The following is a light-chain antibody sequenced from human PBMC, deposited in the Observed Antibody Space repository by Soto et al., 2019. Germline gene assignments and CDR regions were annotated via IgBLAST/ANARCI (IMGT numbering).Light chain of an antibody. CDR1: QSISSY. CDR2: KAS. V-gene: IGKV1-5*03. J-gene: IGKJ5*01. Sequence: DVHPTQTVSSLSTSVRDSVTITCXASQSISSYLNWYQQKPGKAPKLLIYKASSLESGVPSRFSGSGYGTEFTLTIGSLQPDDFATYYCQQYNSYPITFGQGTRLEI. CDR3: QQYNSYPIT.